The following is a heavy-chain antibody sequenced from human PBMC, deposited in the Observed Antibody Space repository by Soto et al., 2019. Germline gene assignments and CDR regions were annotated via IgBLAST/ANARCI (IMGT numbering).Heavy chain of an antibody. CDR1: GFTFSSYA. D-gene: IGHD3-3*01. Sequence: GGSLRLSCAASGFTFSSYAMSWVRQAPGKGLEWVSAISGSGGSTYYADSVKGRFTISRDNSKNTLYLQMNSLRAEDTAVYYCAKDQGSHDFWSGYLYYYGMDVWGQGTTVTVSS. CDR2: ISGSGGST. J-gene: IGHJ6*01. CDR3: AKDQGSHDFWSGYLYYYGMDV. V-gene: IGHV3-23*01.